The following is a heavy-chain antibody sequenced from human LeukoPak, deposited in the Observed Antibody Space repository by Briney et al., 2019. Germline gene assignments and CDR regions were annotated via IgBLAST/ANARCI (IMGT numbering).Heavy chain of an antibody. V-gene: IGHV4-34*01. Sequence: SETLSLTCAVYGGSFSGYYWSWIRQPPGKGLEWIGEINHSGSTNYNPSLKSRVTISVDTSKNQFSLKLSSVTSADTAVYYCARRSIGYRRYMDVWGKGTTVTISS. CDR3: ARRSIGYRRYMDV. CDR2: INHSGST. CDR1: GGSFSGYY. J-gene: IGHJ6*03. D-gene: IGHD1-1*01.